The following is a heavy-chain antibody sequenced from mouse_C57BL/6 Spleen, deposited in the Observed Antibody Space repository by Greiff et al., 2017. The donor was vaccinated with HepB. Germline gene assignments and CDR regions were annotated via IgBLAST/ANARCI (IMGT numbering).Heavy chain of an antibody. D-gene: IGHD2-4*01. CDR3: ARDGGLRYAMDY. J-gene: IGHJ4*01. CDR2: ISDGGSYT. Sequence: EVKLVESGGGLVKPGGSLKLSCAASGFTFSSYAMSWVRQTPEKRLEWVATISDGGSYTYYPHNVKGRFTISRDNAKNNLYLQMSHLKSEDTAMYYCARDGGLRYAMDYWGQGTSVTVSS. CDR1: GFTFSSYA. V-gene: IGHV5-4*01.